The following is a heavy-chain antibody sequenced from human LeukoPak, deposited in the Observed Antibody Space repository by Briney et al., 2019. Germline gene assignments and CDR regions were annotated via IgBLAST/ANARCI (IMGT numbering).Heavy chain of an antibody. Sequence: GGSLRLSCAASGFTSSSDWMNWVRQAPGEGLEWVADIKQDGSEKYYVDSVKGRFTISRDNAKNTLYLLMNSLRAEDTAVYYCARGDYYDRRFDYWGQGTLVTVSS. D-gene: IGHD3-22*01. CDR3: ARGDYYDRRFDY. V-gene: IGHV3-7*01. J-gene: IGHJ4*02. CDR1: GFTSSSDW. CDR2: IKQDGSEK.